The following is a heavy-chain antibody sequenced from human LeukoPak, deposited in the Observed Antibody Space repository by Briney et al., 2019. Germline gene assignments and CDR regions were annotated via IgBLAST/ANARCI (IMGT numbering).Heavy chain of an antibody. V-gene: IGHV4-39*07. J-gene: IGHJ6*03. D-gene: IGHD3-3*01. CDR1: GGSISSSSYY. CDR2: IYYTGSA. Sequence: SETLSLTCTVSGGSISSSSYYWGWIRQPPGKGLEWIGSIYYTGSAYYNPSLKSRVTISVDTSKNQFSLKLSSVTAADTAVYYCARAVNYDPYSRLWDYYYYYYMDVWGKGTTVTVSS. CDR3: ARAVNYDPYSRLWDYYYYYYMDV.